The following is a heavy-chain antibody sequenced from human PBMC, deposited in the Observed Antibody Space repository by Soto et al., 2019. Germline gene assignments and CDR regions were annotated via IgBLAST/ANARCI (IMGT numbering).Heavy chain of an antibody. Sequence: QVQLVQSGAEVKKPGSSVKVSCKASGGTFSRYAISWVRQAPGQGLEWMGGIIPIFGTANYAQKFQGRVTITADESTSTAYMELSSLRSEDTAVYYCARVYGSGSPGSQHYYYGMDVWGQGTTVTVSS. CDR1: GGTFSRYA. J-gene: IGHJ6*02. CDR2: IIPIFGTA. D-gene: IGHD3-10*01. V-gene: IGHV1-69*12. CDR3: ARVYGSGSPGSQHYYYGMDV.